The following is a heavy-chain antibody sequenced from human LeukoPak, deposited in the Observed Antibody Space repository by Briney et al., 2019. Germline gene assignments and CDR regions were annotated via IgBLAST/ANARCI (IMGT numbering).Heavy chain of an antibody. CDR3: PLGGAPETFDY. CDR2: IYYSGST. V-gene: IGHV4-59*01. Sequence: PSETLSLTCTVSGGSISSYYGRWIRQPPGKGLEWIGYIYYSGSTNYNPSLKSRVTISVDTSKNQFSLKLSSVTAADTAVYYCPLGGAPETFDYWGQGTLVTVSS. D-gene: IGHD3-10*01. CDR1: GGSISSYY. J-gene: IGHJ4*02.